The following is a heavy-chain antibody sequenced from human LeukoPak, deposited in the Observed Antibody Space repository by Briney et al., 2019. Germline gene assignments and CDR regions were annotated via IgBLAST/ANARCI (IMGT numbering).Heavy chain of an antibody. V-gene: IGHV4-39*07. CDR3: ARRGFNYFVLFDY. Sequence: PSETLSLTCTVSGGSISSSSYYWGWIRQPPGKGLEWIGSIYYSGSTYYNPSLKSRVTISVDTSKNQFSLKLSSVTAADTAVYYCARRGFNYFVLFDYWGQGTLVTVSS. J-gene: IGHJ4*02. CDR1: GGSISSSSYY. D-gene: IGHD2/OR15-2a*01. CDR2: IYYSGST.